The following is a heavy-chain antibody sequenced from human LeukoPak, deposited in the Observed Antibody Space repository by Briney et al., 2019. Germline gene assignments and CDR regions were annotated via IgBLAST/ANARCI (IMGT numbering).Heavy chain of an antibody. CDR3: AKDRGNRYYFDY. J-gene: IGHJ4*02. CDR2: ISGSGGST. CDR1: GFTFSSYA. Sequence: PGGSLRVSCAASGFTFSSYAMSWVRQAPGNGLEWVSAISGSGGSTYYADSVKGRFTISRDNSKNTLYLQMNSLRAEDTAVYYCAKDRGNRYYFDYWGQGTLVTVSS. V-gene: IGHV3-23*01.